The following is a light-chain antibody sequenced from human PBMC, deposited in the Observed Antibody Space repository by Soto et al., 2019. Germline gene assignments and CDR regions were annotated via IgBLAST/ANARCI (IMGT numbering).Light chain of an antibody. J-gene: IGKJ1*01. CDR2: VAS. CDR1: QAISSH. Sequence: IQLTQSPSSLSASVGDRVTITCPASQAISSHLAWYQQKPGQAPKLLVYVASTLQSGVPSMFSGSGSATDSSLSISSLQPEDVATYYCQQSYSTRRFGQGTQVDIK. CDR3: QQSYSTRR. V-gene: IGKV1-9*01.